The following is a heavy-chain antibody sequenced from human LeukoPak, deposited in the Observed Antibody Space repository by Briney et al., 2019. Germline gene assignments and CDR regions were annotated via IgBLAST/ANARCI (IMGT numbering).Heavy chain of an antibody. CDR1: GYTFTTYY. D-gene: IGHD3-10*01. V-gene: IGHV1-46*01. CDR2: INPSGGVT. Sequence: ASVKVSCKASGYTFTTYYMHWVRQAPGQGLEWRGKINPSGGVTWYSQKFEDRVTMTRDTSTSTVYMELSSLRSDDTAVYYCARGVSMGRGGITSRPPHYFDYWGQGTLVTASS. J-gene: IGHJ4*02. CDR3: ARGVSMGRGGITSRPPHYFDY.